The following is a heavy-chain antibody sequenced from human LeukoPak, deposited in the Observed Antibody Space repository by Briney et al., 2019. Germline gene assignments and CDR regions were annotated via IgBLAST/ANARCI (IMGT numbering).Heavy chain of an antibody. CDR1: GGSISSYY. V-gene: IGHV4-59*01. Sequence: SETLSLTCTVSGGSISSYYWSWIRQPPGKGLEWIGNISYSGSTNFNPSLKSRVTISVDTSKNQFSLKLSSVTAADTAVYYCAREGTAGTNLNWFDPWGQGTLVTVSS. J-gene: IGHJ5*02. CDR2: ISYSGST. CDR3: AREGTAGTNLNWFDP. D-gene: IGHD1-1*01.